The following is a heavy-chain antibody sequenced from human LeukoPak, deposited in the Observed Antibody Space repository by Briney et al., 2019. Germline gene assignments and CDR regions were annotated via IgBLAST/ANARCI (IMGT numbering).Heavy chain of an antibody. CDR2: IKYDGSEK. D-gene: IGHD1-26*01. Sequence: PGGSLRLSCTVSGFTLSSSWMSWVRQAPGKGLEWVANIKYDGSEKYYVDSVKGRFTISRDNAKNSLYLQMNSLRAEDTAVYYCARVRWELGPSDYWGQGTLVTVSS. CDR3: ARVRWELGPSDY. CDR1: GFTLSSSW. V-gene: IGHV3-7*01. J-gene: IGHJ4*02.